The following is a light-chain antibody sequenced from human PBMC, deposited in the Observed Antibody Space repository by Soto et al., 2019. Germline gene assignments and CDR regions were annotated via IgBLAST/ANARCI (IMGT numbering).Light chain of an antibody. Sequence: EIGLTQSPGTLSLSPGERATLSCRASHAFSSSYLAWFQQKPGQPPRLPIYGASNRATDIPDRFSGSGSGTDFTVTISSLEPEDFAVYYCQQYGSSPWPFGQGTKVEIK. CDR2: GAS. J-gene: IGKJ1*01. CDR3: QQYGSSPWP. CDR1: HAFSSSY. V-gene: IGKV3-20*01.